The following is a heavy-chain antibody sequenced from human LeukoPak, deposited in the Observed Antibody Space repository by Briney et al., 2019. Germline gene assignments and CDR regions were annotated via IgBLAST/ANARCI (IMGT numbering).Heavy chain of an antibody. CDR1: GYSFTSYW. D-gene: IGHD5-18*01. Sequence: GESLKISCKGSGYSFTSYWIGWVRQMPGKGLKWMGIIYPGDSDTRYSPSFQGQVTISADKSISTAYLQWSSLKASDTAMNYCARHRPATAMVLPYYYYYMDVWGKGTTVTVSS. J-gene: IGHJ6*03. V-gene: IGHV5-51*01. CDR2: IYPGDSDT. CDR3: ARHRPATAMVLPYYYYYMDV.